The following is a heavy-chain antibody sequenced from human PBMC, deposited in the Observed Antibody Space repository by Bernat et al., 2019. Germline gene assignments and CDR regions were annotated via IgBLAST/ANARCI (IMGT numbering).Heavy chain of an antibody. V-gene: IGHV3-23*01. CDR1: GFTFSSYA. CDR3: VRDYCSTTSCYDY. J-gene: IGHJ4*02. D-gene: IGHD2-2*01. CDR2: ISGSGGST. Sequence: EVQLLESGGGLVQPGGSLRLSCAASGFTFSSYAMSWARQAPGKGLEWVSAISGSGGSTYYADSVKGRFTISRDDSKNTLYLQMNSLRVEDTAVYYCVRDYCSTTSCYDYWGQGTLVTVSS.